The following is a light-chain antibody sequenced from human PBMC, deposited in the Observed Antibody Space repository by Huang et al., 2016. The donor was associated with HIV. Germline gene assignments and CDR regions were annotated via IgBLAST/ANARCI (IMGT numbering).Light chain of an antibody. CDR3: QQNNNWPPLFT. CDR2: GAS. CDR1: QSVSSN. V-gene: IGKV3-15*01. J-gene: IGKJ3*01. Sequence: EIVMTQSPATLSVSPGERATLSCRASQSVSSNLAGYQQKPGQAPRLLIYGASTRATGIPARFSGSGSGIEFTLTISSLQSEDFAVYYCQQNNNWPPLFTFGPGTKVDIK.